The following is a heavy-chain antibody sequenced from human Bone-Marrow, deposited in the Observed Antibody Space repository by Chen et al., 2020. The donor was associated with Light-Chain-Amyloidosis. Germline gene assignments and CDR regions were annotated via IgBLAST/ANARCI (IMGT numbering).Heavy chain of an antibody. CDR1: GDSLTDLA. J-gene: IGHJ4*02. CDR3: ATDVDVGDYYETGFNY. CDR2: FDPEDEEM. V-gene: IGHV1-24*01. Sequence: QVQLVQSGAEVKRPGASVKVSCKVSGDSLTDLAIHWVRQAPGKGLEWVGGFDPEDEEMMYGQKFQGRVRMIEDTSTETAYMELTSLTSEDTAISYCATDVDVGDYYETGFNYWGQGTLVTVSS. D-gene: IGHD3-22*01.